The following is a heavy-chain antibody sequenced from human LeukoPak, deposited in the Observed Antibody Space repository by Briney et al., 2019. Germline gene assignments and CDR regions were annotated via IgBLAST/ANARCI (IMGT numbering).Heavy chain of an antibody. D-gene: IGHD3-10*01. CDR3: ARGPHYYGSGSYYPIDY. CDR2: INPSGGST. V-gene: IGHV1-46*01. J-gene: IGHJ4*02. CDR1: GYTFTSYY. Sequence: ASVKVSCKASGYTFTSYYMHWVRQAPGQGLEWMGIINPSGGSTSYAQKFQGRVTMTRDTSTSTVYMELSSLRSEDTAVYYCARGPHYYGSGSYYPIDYWGQGTLVTVSS.